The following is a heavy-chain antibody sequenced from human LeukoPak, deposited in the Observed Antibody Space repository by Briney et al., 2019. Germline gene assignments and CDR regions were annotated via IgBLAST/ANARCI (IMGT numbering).Heavy chain of an antibody. V-gene: IGHV4-34*01. D-gene: IGHD6-19*01. CDR2: INHSGST. Sequence: SETLSLTCAVYGGSFSGYYWSWIRQPPGKGLEWIGEINHSGSTNYNPSLKSRVTISVDTSKNQFSLKLSSVTAADTAVYYCATTTPGYSSGWSGIIDNWGQGTLVTVSS. CDR1: GGSFSGYY. CDR3: ATTTPGYSSGWSGIIDN. J-gene: IGHJ4*02.